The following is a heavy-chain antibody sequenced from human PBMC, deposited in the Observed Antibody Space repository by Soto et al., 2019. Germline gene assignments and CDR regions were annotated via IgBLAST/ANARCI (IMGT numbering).Heavy chain of an antibody. J-gene: IGHJ6*02. CDR1: GYTFTSYD. V-gene: IGHV1-8*01. Sequence: QVQLVQSGAEVKKPGASVKVSCKASGYTFTSYDINWVRQATGQGLEWMGWMNPNSGNTGYAQKFQGRVTMTRTTSISTAYMELSSLRSEDTAVYYCARGGYSSGWNYYGMDVWGQGTTVTVSS. CDR2: MNPNSGNT. CDR3: ARGGYSSGWNYYGMDV. D-gene: IGHD6-19*01.